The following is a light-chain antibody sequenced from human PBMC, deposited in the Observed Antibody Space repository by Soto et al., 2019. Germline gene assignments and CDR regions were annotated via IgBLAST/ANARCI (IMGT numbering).Light chain of an antibody. CDR2: NGD. V-gene: IGLV2-11*01. CDR1: SSDVGSYDY. Sequence: QSALIQPPSVSGSPGQSVTISCTGTSSDVGSYDYVSWDQQHPGTVPKPMIYNGDFQPSRVPNCFSVSKSGNTASMTIPGLQAEDEADYKCCSNASSATYVVFGGGTKLTVL. CDR3: CSNASSATYVV. J-gene: IGLJ2*01.